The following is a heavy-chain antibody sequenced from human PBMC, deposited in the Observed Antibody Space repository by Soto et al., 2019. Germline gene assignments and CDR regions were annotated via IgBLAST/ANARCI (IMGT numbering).Heavy chain of an antibody. Sequence: PSETLSLTCAVYGGSFSGYYWSWIRQPPGKGLEWIGEINHSGSTNYNPSLKSRVTISVDTSKNQFSLKLSSVTAADTAVYYCARGDIAARPGYWFDPWGQGTLVTVS. J-gene: IGHJ5*02. CDR3: ARGDIAARPGYWFDP. V-gene: IGHV4-34*01. CDR1: GGSFSGYY. D-gene: IGHD6-6*01. CDR2: INHSGST.